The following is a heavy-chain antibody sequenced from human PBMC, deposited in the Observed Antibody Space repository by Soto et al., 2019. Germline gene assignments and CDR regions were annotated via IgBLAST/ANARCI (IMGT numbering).Heavy chain of an antibody. Sequence: SQTLSLTCAISGDSVSSNSAAWNWIRQSPSRGLEWLGRTYYRSKWYNDYAVSVKSRITINPDTSKNQFSLQLNSVTPEDTAVYYCTRAAYYSSGWFPPPAASDICGQGTLPTVS. J-gene: IGHJ3*02. CDR3: TRAAYYSSGWFPPPAASDI. CDR2: TYYRSKWYN. V-gene: IGHV6-1*01. D-gene: IGHD6-19*01. CDR1: GDSVSSNSAA.